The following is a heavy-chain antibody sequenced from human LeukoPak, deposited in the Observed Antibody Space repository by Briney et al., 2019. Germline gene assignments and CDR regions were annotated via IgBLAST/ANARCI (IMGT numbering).Heavy chain of an antibody. CDR2: IYYTGSA. V-gene: IGHV4-31*03. J-gene: IGHJ3*02. D-gene: IGHD6-13*01. CDR1: GGSISSANYY. Sequence: PSETLSLTCTVSGGSISSANYYWRWLRQHPEKGLEWIGYIYYTGSAHYNPSLDSRVTLSVDTSKNQFSLTLISMTAADTAVYYCAREVIRAGGTDAFDIWGQGTMVTVSS. CDR3: AREVIRAGGTDAFDI.